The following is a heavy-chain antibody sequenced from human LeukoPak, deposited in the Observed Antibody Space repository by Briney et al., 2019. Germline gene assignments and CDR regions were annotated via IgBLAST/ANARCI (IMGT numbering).Heavy chain of an antibody. CDR2: IRGGGAGT. J-gene: IGHJ3*01. CDR1: EFTFSSFA. Sequence: QPGGSLRLSCAASEFTFSSFAMSWVRQAPGKGLEWVSYIRGGGAGTLYADSVKGRFTVSRDNSKSTLYLQMNSLRVEDTAVYYCAKCAESYGNGAFDLWGPGTTVTVSS. V-gene: IGHV3-23*01. D-gene: IGHD3-16*01. CDR3: AKCAESYGNGAFDL.